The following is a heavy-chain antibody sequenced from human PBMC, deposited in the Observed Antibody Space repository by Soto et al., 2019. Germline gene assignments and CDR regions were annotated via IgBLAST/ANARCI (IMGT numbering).Heavy chain of an antibody. CDR1: GFTFSYYW. J-gene: IGHJ3*01. Sequence: EVQLVESEGGLVQPGGSLRLSCAASGFTFSYYWMHWVRQAPGQGLVWVSRIHSDGSSTTYADSVKGRFTISRDNAKNTLYLRRNSLGAEDTAGYYCGRGDSGAFDLWGQGTMVPV. CDR3: GRGDSGAFDL. D-gene: IGHD2-21*02. V-gene: IGHV3-74*01. CDR2: IHSDGSST.